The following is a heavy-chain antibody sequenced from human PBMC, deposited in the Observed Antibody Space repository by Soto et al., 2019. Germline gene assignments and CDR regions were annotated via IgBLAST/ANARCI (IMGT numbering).Heavy chain of an antibody. CDR2: IVVGSGNT. CDR3: AAVTPGGTMIVVVIDAFDI. J-gene: IGHJ3*02. Sequence: SVKVSCRASGFTFTSSAVQWVRQARGQRLEWIGWIVVGSGNTNYAQKFQERVTITRDMSTSTAYMELSSLRSEDTAVYYCAAVTPGGTMIVVVIDAFDIWGQGTMVTVSS. V-gene: IGHV1-58*01. D-gene: IGHD3-22*01. CDR1: GFTFTSSA.